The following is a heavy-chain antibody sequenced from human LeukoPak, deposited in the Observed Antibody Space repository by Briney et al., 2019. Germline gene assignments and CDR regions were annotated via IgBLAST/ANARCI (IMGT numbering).Heavy chain of an antibody. V-gene: IGHV1-2*02. CDR2: INPNSGGT. CDR1: GYTFTGYY. D-gene: IGHD5-18*01. CDR3: ARDNFYSYGPYYYYYYMDV. Sequence: GASVKVSCKASGYTFTGYYMHWVRQAPGQGLEWMGWINPNSGGTNYAQKFQGRVTMTRDKSISTAYMELSRLRSDDTAVYYCARDNFYSYGPYYYYYYMDVWGKGTTVTVSS. J-gene: IGHJ6*03.